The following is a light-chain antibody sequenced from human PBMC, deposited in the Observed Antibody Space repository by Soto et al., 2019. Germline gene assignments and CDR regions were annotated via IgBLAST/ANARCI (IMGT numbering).Light chain of an antibody. CDR1: SSDIGAYIY. V-gene: IGLV2-8*01. J-gene: IGLJ1*01. CDR3: SSYAGSNNFV. CDR2: EVS. Sequence: QSALTQPPSASGSSGQSVTNSCTGTSSDIGAYIYVSWYQQHPGKAPKLMISEVSRRPSGVPERFSGSKSGNAASLTVSGLQADDEAHYYCSSYAGSNNFVFGTGTKVTVL.